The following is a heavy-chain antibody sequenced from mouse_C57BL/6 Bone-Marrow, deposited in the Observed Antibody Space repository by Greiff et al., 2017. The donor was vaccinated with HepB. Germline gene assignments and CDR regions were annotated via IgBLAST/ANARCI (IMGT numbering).Heavy chain of an antibody. D-gene: IGHD2-14*01. CDR3: ARWGVRKGAMDY. J-gene: IGHJ4*01. CDR1: GYTFTSYW. Sequence: QVQLQQSGAELVRPGSSVKLSCKASGYTFTSYWMDWVKQRPGQGLEWIGNIYPSDSETHYNQKFKDKATLTVDKSSSTAYMQLSSLTSEDSAVYYCARWGVRKGAMDYWGQGTSVTVSS. CDR2: IYPSDSET. V-gene: IGHV1-61*01.